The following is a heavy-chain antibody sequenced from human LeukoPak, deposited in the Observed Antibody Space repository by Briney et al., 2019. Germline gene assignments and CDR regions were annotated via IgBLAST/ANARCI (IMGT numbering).Heavy chain of an antibody. CDR2: IWYDGSQR. D-gene: IGHD5-24*01. Sequence: QPGRSLRLSCVPYGFTFSSHGIHWGRLAPGKGLRWVAVIWYDGSQRYYPDSVKGRFTSSRYNSKSTLFLQMDSLRVDVTAVYYCVRDNAAADGALDYWGQGSLVTVSS. V-gene: IGHV3-33*01. J-gene: IGHJ4*02. CDR3: VRDNAAADGALDY. CDR1: GFTFSSHG.